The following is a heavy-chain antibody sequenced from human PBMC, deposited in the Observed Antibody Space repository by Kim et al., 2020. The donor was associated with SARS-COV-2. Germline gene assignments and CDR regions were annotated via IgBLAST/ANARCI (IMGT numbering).Heavy chain of an antibody. J-gene: IGHJ6*02. Sequence: SDGSSTSYADSVKGRFTISRDNAKNTLYLQMNSLRAEDTAVYYCASFTFQWGQGTTVTVSS. CDR2: SDGSST. V-gene: IGHV3-74*01. CDR3: ASFTFQ.